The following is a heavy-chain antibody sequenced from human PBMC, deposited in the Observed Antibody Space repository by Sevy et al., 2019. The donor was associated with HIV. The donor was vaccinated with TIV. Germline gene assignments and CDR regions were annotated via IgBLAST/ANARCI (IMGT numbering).Heavy chain of an antibody. Sequence: ASVKVSCKASGGTFSSYAISWVRQAPGQGLEWMGGIIPIFGTANYAQKFLGRVTITADESTSTAYMELSSLRSEDTAVYYCARDDSSGQYYFDYWGQGTLVTVSS. CDR2: IIPIFGTA. CDR3: ARDDSSGQYYFDY. J-gene: IGHJ4*02. D-gene: IGHD3-22*01. CDR1: GGTFSSYA. V-gene: IGHV1-69*13.